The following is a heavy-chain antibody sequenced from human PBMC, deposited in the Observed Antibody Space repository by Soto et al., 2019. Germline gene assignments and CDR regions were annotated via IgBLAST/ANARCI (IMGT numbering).Heavy chain of an antibody. D-gene: IGHD1-26*01. CDR1: CVSISGYY. J-gene: IGHJ4*02. CDR3: AVGHTSGSYYGHALF. CDR2: IYSSGTT. V-gene: IGHV4-59*01. Sequence: SETLSLTCTVSCVSISGYYWSWIRQPPGKGLEWIGYIYSSGTTNYNPSLKSRVTISLDTSKNQFSLKLTSVTAADTAVYYCAVGHTSGSYYGHALFWGQGTLVTVSS.